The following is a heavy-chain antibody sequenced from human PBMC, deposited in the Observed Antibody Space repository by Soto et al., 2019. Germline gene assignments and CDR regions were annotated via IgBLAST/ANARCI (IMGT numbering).Heavy chain of an antibody. V-gene: IGHV1-3*01. CDR3: AGSYYYDSSGYDRLSFDY. D-gene: IGHD3-22*01. CDR2: INAGNCNT. Sequence: ASVKVSCKASGYIFSNFAMHWVRQPPGQRLEWMGWINAGNCNTKYSQKFQGIVTITRHTSASTAYMDLSSRRSEDTAVYSCAGSYYYDSSGYDRLSFDYWGEGTLVTVCS. CDR1: GYIFSNFA. J-gene: IGHJ4*02.